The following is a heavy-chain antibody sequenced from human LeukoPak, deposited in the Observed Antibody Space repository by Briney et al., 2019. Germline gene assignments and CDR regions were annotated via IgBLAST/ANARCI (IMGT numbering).Heavy chain of an antibody. CDR1: GYTFTSYA. CDR2: INAGNGNT. J-gene: IGHJ4*02. CDR3: ARDGDQQLVPY. V-gene: IGHV1-3*01. Sequence: ASVKVSCKASGYTFTSYARHWVRQAPGQRLEWMGWINAGNGNTKYSQKFQGRVTITRDTSASTAYMELSSLRSEDTAVYYCARDGDQQLVPYWGQGTLVTVSS. D-gene: IGHD6-13*01.